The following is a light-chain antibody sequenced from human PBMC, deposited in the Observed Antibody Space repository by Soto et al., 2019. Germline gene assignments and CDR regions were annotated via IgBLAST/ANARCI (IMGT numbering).Light chain of an antibody. Sequence: QSVLTQPASVSGAPGQWITISCTGTSSDVGSYNHVSWYQQHPGKAPKLLIYENSKRPSGVPDRFSGSKSGTSASLAITGLQAEDEADYYCQSYDSSLSGYVFGTGTKVTVL. CDR1: SSDVGSYNH. CDR3: QSYDSSLSGYV. CDR2: ENS. V-gene: IGLV2-14*02. J-gene: IGLJ1*01.